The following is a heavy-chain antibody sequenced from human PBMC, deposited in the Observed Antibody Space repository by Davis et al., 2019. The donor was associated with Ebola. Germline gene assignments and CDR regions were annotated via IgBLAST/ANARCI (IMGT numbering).Heavy chain of an antibody. CDR3: ARDRDSRRHQLFDS. V-gene: IGHV3-53*01. D-gene: IGHD2-2*01. J-gene: IGHJ1*01. CDR2: IYSGGST. Sequence: GESLKISCAASGLFVSNNYMNWVRQAPGKGLEWVSGIYSGGSTHYADSVKGRFTISRDNSKNTVYLQMTSLRVEDTAVYYCARDRDSRRHQLFDSWGQGTLVIVSS. CDR1: GLFVSNNY.